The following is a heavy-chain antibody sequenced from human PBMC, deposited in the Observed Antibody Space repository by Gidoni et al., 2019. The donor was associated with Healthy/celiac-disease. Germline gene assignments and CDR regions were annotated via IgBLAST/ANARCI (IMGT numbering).Heavy chain of an antibody. J-gene: IGHJ4*02. CDR3: ARDRGMTDY. CDR2: ISSSSSYI. CDR1: GFNFSSYS. Sequence: EVQLVESGGGLVKPGGSVRISCAASGFNFSSYSMNWVRQAPGKGLEWVSSISSSSSYIYYADSVKGRFTISRDNAKNSLYLQMNSLRAEDTAVYYCARDRGMTDYWGQGTLVTVSS. V-gene: IGHV3-21*01.